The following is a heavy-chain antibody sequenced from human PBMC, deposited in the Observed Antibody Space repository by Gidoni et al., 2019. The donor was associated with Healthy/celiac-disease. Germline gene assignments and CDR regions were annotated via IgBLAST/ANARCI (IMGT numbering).Heavy chain of an antibody. J-gene: IGHJ4*02. V-gene: IGHV3-73*01. CDR1: GFPFSDSS. Sequence: EVQLVESGGGLAQPGGSLKLSCAASGFPFSDSSMHWVRQASGKGLEWVVRIRPKGHNYETAYAASVKGRFTISRDDSENMAYLHMDSLKTEDTAVYFCTRLRDYYDSAGPDYWGQGTLITVSS. CDR2: IRPKGHNYET. CDR3: TRLRDYYDSAGPDY. D-gene: IGHD3-22*01.